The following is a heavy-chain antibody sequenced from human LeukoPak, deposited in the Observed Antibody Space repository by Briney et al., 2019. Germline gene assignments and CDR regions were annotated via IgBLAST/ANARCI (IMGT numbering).Heavy chain of an antibody. D-gene: IGHD6-6*01. Sequence: PSQTLSLTCTVSGGSISSGSYYWSWIRQSAGKGLEWIGRIYTSENTIYNPSLKSRVTMSVDTSKNQFSLKVNSVTAADTAVYYCARVTRPGNGILDYWGQGTLVTVSS. CDR2: IYTSENT. J-gene: IGHJ4*02. V-gene: IGHV4-61*02. CDR1: GGSISSGSYY. CDR3: ARVTRPGNGILDY.